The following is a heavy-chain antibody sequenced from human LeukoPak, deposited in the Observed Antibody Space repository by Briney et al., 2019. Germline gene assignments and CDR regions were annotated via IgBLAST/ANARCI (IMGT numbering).Heavy chain of an antibody. D-gene: IGHD3-16*01. Sequence: GGSLRLSCAASGFTFSSYWVNWARQAPGKGLEWVASVNHNGNVNYYVDSVKGRFTISRDNAKNSLYLQMSNLRAEDTAVYFCARGGGLDVWGQGATVTVSS. V-gene: IGHV3-7*03. CDR1: GFTFSSYW. CDR3: ARGGGLDV. J-gene: IGHJ6*02. CDR2: VNHNGNVN.